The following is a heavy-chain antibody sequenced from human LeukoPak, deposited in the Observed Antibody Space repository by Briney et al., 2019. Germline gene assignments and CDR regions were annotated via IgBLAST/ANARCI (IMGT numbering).Heavy chain of an antibody. CDR3: ARGRGYCSGGTCYPGFLDY. V-gene: IGHV3-48*03. J-gene: IGHJ4*02. Sequence: PGVSLRLSCAASGFTFSSYEMNWVRQAPGKGLEWVSYISSSGSTRYYAESVKGRFTISRDNAKNSLYLQMNSLRAEDTAVYYCARGRGYCSGGTCYPGFLDYWGQGALVTVSS. CDR2: ISSSGSTR. D-gene: IGHD2-15*01. CDR1: GFTFSSYE.